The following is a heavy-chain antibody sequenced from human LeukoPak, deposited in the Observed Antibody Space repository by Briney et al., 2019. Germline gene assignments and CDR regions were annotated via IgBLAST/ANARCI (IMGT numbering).Heavy chain of an antibody. CDR1: GFTFSSYS. CDR2: ISSSSSYI. CDR3: ARDRGFNTGLTI. D-gene: IGHD2-8*02. Sequence: GGSLRLSCAASGFTFSSYSMNWVRQAPGKGLEWVSSISSSSSYIYYADSVKGRFTISRDNAKNSLYLQMNSLRAEDTAVYYCARDRGFNTGLTIWGQGTMVTVSS. J-gene: IGHJ3*02. V-gene: IGHV3-21*01.